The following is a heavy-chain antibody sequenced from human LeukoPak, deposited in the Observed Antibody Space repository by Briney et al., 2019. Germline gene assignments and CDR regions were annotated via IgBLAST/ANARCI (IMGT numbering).Heavy chain of an antibody. J-gene: IGHJ4*02. CDR2: IYSSVCT. D-gene: IGHD6-19*01. Sequence: SVTLSLTCTVSGGSISSYYWSWIRQPPGKGLEWIGYIYSSVCTNYNPSLKSRVTISVDTSKTQFSLRLSSVTAADTAVYYCARDGAGGWSFFDYWGQGTLVTVSS. CDR1: GGSISSYY. V-gene: IGHV4-59*01. CDR3: ARDGAGGWSFFDY.